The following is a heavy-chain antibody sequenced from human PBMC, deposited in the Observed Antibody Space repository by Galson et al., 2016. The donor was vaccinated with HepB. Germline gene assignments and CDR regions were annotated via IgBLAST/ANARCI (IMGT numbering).Heavy chain of an antibody. J-gene: IGHJ4*02. D-gene: IGHD5-18*01. CDR3: ARGDVDTAMVTSYFFDY. V-gene: IGHV1-69*13. CDR1: GGTFSNYA. CDR2: IIPIFGTP. Sequence: SVKVSCKASGGTFSNYAISWVRQAPGQGLEWMGGIIPIFGTPNYAQKFHGRVTITADDSTGTAYMELRSLRSEDTAVYYCARGDVDTAMVTSYFFDYWGQGTLVTVSS.